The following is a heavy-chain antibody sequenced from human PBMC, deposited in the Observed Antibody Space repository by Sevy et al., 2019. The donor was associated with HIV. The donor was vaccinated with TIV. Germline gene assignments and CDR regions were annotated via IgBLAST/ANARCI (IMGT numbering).Heavy chain of an antibody. CDR3: VRVASSGPDKFYFDY. V-gene: IGHV3-72*01. Sequence: GGYLRLSCAASGFTFSDHYMDWVRQAPGKGLEWVGRARDKPNSYTTKYAASVEGRFIISRDDSQNSLYLQMNSLEIDDTAVYYCVRVASSGPDKFYFDYWGQGILVTVSS. CDR1: GFTFSDHY. D-gene: IGHD6-6*01. J-gene: IGHJ4*02. CDR2: ARDKPNSYTT.